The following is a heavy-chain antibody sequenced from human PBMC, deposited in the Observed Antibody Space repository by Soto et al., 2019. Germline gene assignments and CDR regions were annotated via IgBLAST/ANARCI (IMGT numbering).Heavy chain of an antibody. V-gene: IGHV1-18*01. CDR3: ARARGYYCSGGSCYPGYYFDY. D-gene: IGHD2-15*01. Sequence: GASVKVSCKASGYTFTSYGISWVRQAPGQGLEWMGWISAYNGNTNYAQKLQGRVTMTTDTSTSTAYMELRSLRSDDTAVYYCARARGYYCSGGSCYPGYYFDYWGQGTLVTVSS. J-gene: IGHJ4*02. CDR2: ISAYNGNT. CDR1: GYTFTSYG.